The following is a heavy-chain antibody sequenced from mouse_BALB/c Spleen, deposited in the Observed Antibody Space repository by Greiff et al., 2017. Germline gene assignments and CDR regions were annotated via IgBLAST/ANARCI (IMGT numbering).Heavy chain of an antibody. V-gene: IGHV7-3*02. Sequence: DVQLVESGGGLVQPGGSLRLSCATSGFTFTDYYMSWVRQPPGKALEWLGFIRNKANGYTTEYSASVKGRFTISRDNSQSILYLQMNTLRAEDSATYYCARDAYYYGSSPYYFDYWGQGTTLTVSS. J-gene: IGHJ2*01. D-gene: IGHD1-1*01. CDR3: ARDAYYYGSSPYYFDY. CDR1: GFTFTDYY. CDR2: IRNKANGYTT.